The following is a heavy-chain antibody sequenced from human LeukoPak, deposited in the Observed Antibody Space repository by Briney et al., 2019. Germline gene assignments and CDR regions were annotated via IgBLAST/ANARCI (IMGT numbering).Heavy chain of an antibody. J-gene: IGHJ4*02. D-gene: IGHD3-10*01. CDR3: VASSGNYRAVFDY. CDR1: GFTFSSYA. V-gene: IGHV3-64*01. CDR2: ISSNGGST. Sequence: GGSLRLSCAASGFTFSSYAMHWVRQAPGKGLEYVSAISSNGGSTYYANSVKGRFTISRDNSKNTLYLQMGSLRAEDMAVYYCVASSGNYRAVFDYWGQGTLVSVSS.